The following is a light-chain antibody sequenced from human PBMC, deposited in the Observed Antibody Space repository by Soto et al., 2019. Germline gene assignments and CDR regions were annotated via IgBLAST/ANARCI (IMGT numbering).Light chain of an antibody. Sequence: EIVLTQSPGTLSLSPGERATLSCRASQSVSSSYLAWYQQKPGQAPRLLIYGASSRATGIPDRFSGSGSGTDFTITISRLEPEDLAVYYCQQYYRSPLTFGGGTKVEIK. V-gene: IGKV3-20*01. CDR3: QQYYRSPLT. J-gene: IGKJ4*01. CDR2: GAS. CDR1: QSVSSSY.